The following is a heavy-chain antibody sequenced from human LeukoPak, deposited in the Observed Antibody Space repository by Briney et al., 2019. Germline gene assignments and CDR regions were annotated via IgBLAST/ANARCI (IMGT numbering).Heavy chain of an antibody. CDR1: GFTFSSYS. CDR2: ISSSSSTR. J-gene: IGHJ4*02. V-gene: IGHV3-48*01. D-gene: IGHD1-14*01. Sequence: GGSLRLSCAASGFTFSSYSMNWVRQAPGKGLEWVSYISSSSSTRYYADSVKGRFTISRDNAKNSLYLQMNSLRAEDTAVYYCARVAGEGTDYWGQGTLVTVSS. CDR3: ARVAGEGTDY.